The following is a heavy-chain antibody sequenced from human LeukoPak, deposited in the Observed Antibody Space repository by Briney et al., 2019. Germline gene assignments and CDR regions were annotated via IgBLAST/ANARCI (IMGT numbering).Heavy chain of an antibody. CDR1: GGSISSSTYY. Sequence: SETLSLTCTVSGGSISSSTYYWGWIRQPPGKGLEYIASIDYSGSTYYNPSLKSRVTISVDTSKNQFSLKLSSVTAADTAVCYCARGSPYHFWGQGTLVTVSS. V-gene: IGHV4-39*01. CDR3: ARGSPYHF. CDR2: IDYSGST. J-gene: IGHJ4*02.